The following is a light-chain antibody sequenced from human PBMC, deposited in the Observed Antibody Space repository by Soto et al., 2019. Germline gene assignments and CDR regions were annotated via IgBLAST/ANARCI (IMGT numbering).Light chain of an antibody. CDR3: QQYNNWPPWT. J-gene: IGKJ2*02. V-gene: IGKV3-15*01. CDR2: GAS. CDR1: QSVSSN. Sequence: EIVMTQSPATLSVSPGERATLSCRASQSVSSNLAWYQQKPGQAPRLLIYGASTRATGIAARFSGSGSGTEITLTISSLQSEDFAVYYCQQYNNWPPWTFGQGTKLEIK.